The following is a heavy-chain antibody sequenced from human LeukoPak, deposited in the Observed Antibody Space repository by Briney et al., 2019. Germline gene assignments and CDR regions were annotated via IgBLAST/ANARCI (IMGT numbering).Heavy chain of an antibody. CDR1: GFTFSSYA. J-gene: IGHJ6*04. CDR2: ISYDGSNK. CDR3: ARWPGYGMDV. V-gene: IGHV3-30*04. Sequence: PGGSLRLSCAASGFTFSSYAMHWVRQAPDKGLARTAVISYDGSNKYYADSVKGRFTISRDNSKNTLYLQMNSLRAEDTAVYYCARWPGYGMDVWGKGTTVTVSS.